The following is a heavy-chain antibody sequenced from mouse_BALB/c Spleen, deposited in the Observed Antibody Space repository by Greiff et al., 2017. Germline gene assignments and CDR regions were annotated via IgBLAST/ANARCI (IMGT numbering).Heavy chain of an antibody. CDR3: AREENYYGSRLFAY. CDR1: GFSLTGYG. J-gene: IGHJ3*01. CDR2: IWGDGST. D-gene: IGHD1-1*01. Sequence: VQLVESGPGLVAPSQSLSITCTVSGFSLTGYGVNWVRQPPGKGLEWLGMIWGDGSTDYNSALKSRLSISKDNSKSQVFLKMNSLQTDDTARYYCAREENYYGSRLFAYWGQGTLVTVSA. V-gene: IGHV2-6-7*01.